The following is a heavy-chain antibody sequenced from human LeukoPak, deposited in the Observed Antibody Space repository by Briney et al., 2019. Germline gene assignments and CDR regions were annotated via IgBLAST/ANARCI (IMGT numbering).Heavy chain of an antibody. CDR1: GGSISSSSYY. D-gene: IGHD3-10*01. CDR3: ARQGVVPNKAGWYFDL. V-gene: IGHV4-39*01. CDR2: IYYSGST. Sequence: SETLSLTCTVSGGSISSSSYYWGWIRQPPGKGLEWIGSIYYSGSTYYNPSLKSRVTISVDTSKNQFSLRLLSVTAADTAVYYCARQGVVPNKAGWYFDLWGRGTLVTVSS. J-gene: IGHJ2*01.